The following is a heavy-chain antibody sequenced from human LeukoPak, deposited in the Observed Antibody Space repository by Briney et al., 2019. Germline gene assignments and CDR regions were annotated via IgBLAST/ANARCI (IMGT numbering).Heavy chain of an antibody. V-gene: IGHV4-39*01. J-gene: IGHJ4*02. D-gene: IGHD4-17*01. CDR1: GGSISSANYY. Sequence: SETLSLTCSVSGGSISSANYYWAWIRQPPGKGLEWIGTLHYSGSTYYNPSLKTRVTMSADTSKNQFSLKLSSLNAADTAVYYCARNLWATTVTTPFDYWGQGTLVTVSS. CDR3: ARNLWATTVTTPFDY. CDR2: LHYSGST.